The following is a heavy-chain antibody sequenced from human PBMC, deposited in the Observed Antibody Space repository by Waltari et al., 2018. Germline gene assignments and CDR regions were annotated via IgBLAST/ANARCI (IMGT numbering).Heavy chain of an antibody. CDR3: ARDSSCSSTRCYYKHGMDV. V-gene: IGHV3-30-3*01. D-gene: IGHD2-2*01. CDR1: GFSFRTYA. J-gene: IGHJ6*02. Sequence: QVQLVESGGGVVQPGRSLRLSCAASGFSFRTYAMHWVRKAPGKGLGWVAVISNDGSNKYYADSGKGRFTISRDNSKNTLYLQMNSLRAEDTAVYYCARDSSCSSTRCYYKHGMDVWGQGTTVTVSS. CDR2: ISNDGSNK.